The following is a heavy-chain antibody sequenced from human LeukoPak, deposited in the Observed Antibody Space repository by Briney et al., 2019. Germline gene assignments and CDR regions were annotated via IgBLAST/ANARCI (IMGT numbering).Heavy chain of an antibody. D-gene: IGHD3-16*01. V-gene: IGHV4-59*01. CDR2: IYYSGSA. CDR3: ARGLNSGSYAPFNY. Sequence: SETLSLTCTVSGGSINTYFWSSIRQPPGKGLEWIGYIYYSGSATYNPSLKSRVTISVDTSKNQFSLKLSSVTAADTRLYYCARGLNSGSYAPFNYWGQGTLVTVSS. J-gene: IGHJ4*02. CDR1: GGSINTYF.